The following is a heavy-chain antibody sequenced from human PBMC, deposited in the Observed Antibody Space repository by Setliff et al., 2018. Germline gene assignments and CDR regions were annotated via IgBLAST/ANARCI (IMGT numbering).Heavy chain of an antibody. J-gene: IGHJ3*02. D-gene: IGHD4-17*01. CDR3: ARDPLTTNRRRAFDI. CDR2: MYYRGST. Sequence: SETLSLTCTVSGGSISSSSYYWGWIRQPPGKGREWIGSMYYRGSTYYNPSLKSRVTISIDTSKNQFSLQLSSVTAADTAVYYCARDPLTTNRRRAFDIWGQGTMVTVSS. CDR1: GGSISSSSYY. V-gene: IGHV4-39*07.